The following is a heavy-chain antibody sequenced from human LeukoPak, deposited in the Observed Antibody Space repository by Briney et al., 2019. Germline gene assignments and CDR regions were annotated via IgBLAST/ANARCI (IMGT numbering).Heavy chain of an antibody. J-gene: IGHJ5*02. Sequence: SETLSLTCTVSGGSISSSSYYWGWIRQPPGKELEWIGSIYYSGSTYYNPSLKSRVTISVDTSKNQFSLKLSSVTAADTAVYYCARLRVRSAWFDPWGQGTLVTVSS. V-gene: IGHV4-39*01. CDR2: IYYSGST. CDR1: GGSISSSSYY. D-gene: IGHD2/OR15-2a*01. CDR3: ARLRVRSAWFDP.